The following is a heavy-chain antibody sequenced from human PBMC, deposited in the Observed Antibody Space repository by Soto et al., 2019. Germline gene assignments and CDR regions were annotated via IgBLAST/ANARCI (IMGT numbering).Heavy chain of an antibody. D-gene: IGHD1-1*01. V-gene: IGHV1-2*02. Sequence: ASVKVSCKASGYTFSDYYLHWVRQAPGQGLEWMGWISPNSGATEYAPKFQGRVTMTTDTSISTAFLKLASLRPDDTAIYYCASWMLPQSSLPFVYCCQGILVSVSS. CDR3: ASWMLPQSSLPFVY. CDR1: GYTFSDYY. CDR2: ISPNSGAT. J-gene: IGHJ4*02.